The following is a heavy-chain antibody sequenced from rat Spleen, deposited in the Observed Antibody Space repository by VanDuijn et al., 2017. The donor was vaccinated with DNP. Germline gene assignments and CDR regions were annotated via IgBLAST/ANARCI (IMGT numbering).Heavy chain of an antibody. CDR2: INTGSGGT. D-gene: IGHD1-4*01. V-gene: IGHV1-43*01. Sequence: QVQLQQSGAELAKPGSSVKISCKASGYSFTNSYIGWIKQTTGQGLEYIGYINTGSGGTNYNEKFRGKATLTVDTSSNTAFMQLSSLTPDDSAVYYCARRRLPYWYFDFWGPGTMVTVSS. CDR1: GYSFTNSY. CDR3: ARRRLPYWYFDF. J-gene: IGHJ1*01.